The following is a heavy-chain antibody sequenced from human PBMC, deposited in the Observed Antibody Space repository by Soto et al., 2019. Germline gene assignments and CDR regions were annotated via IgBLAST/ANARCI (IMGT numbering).Heavy chain of an antibody. CDR1: GGSISSGGYY. CDR2: IYYSGST. J-gene: IGHJ4*02. V-gene: IGHV4-31*03. D-gene: IGHD3-22*01. CDR3: ARGYYDSSGYYGYYFDY. Sequence: SETLSLTCTVSGGSISSGGYYWSWIRQHPGKGLEWIGYIYYSGSTYYNPSLKSRVTISVDTSKNQFSLKLSSVTAADTAVYYCARGYYDSSGYYGYYFDYWGQGTLVTAPQ.